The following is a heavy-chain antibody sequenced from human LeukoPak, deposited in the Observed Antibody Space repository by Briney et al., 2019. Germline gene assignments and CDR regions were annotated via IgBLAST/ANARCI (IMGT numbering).Heavy chain of an antibody. J-gene: IGHJ4*02. CDR3: ARDRYGDGFAHFDY. CDR1: EYTFTSYA. D-gene: IGHD5-24*01. Sequence: ASVKVSCKASEYTFTSYAMHWVRQAPGQGLEWMGWITPGGGTNYPQKFQGRVAITWDTSITTAYMDLSRLTSDDTAVYYRARDRYGDGFAHFDYWGQGALVTVSS. CDR2: ITPGGGT. V-gene: IGHV1-2*02.